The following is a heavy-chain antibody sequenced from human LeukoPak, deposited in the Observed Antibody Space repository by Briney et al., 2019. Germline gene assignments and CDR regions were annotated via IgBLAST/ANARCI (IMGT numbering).Heavy chain of an antibody. CDR2: INSSSIYI. D-gene: IGHD6-19*01. V-gene: IGHV3-21*01. Sequence: GGPLRLPCEPSGYTFNTYTIIGVRQAPGKGLEWVSSINSSSIYIYYADSLKGRFTISRNNAKNSLYLHIDILRDEDTAVYYCASGRVGQWLVDVFDIWGQGTMVTVSS. CDR3: ASGRVGQWLVDVFDI. CDR1: GYTFNTYT. J-gene: IGHJ3*02.